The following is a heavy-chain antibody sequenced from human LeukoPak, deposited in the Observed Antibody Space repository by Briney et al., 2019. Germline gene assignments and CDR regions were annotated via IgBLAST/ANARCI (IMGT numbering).Heavy chain of an antibody. Sequence: ASVKVSCKASGYTFTGYYVHWVRQAPGQGLEWMGWMNPKSGGTNYAQKFEARVTMNRDTSISTAYMELSSLRSEDTAVYYCARVGDYYDSSGYYSGGDAFDIWGQGTMVTVSS. J-gene: IGHJ3*02. D-gene: IGHD3-22*01. CDR3: ARVGDYYDSSGYYSGGDAFDI. V-gene: IGHV1-2*02. CDR2: MNPKSGGT. CDR1: GYTFTGYY.